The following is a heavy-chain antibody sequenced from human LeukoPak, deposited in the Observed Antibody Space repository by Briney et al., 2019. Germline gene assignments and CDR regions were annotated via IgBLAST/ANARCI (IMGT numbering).Heavy chain of an antibody. Sequence: GASVKVSCKASGYTFTSYYMHWVRQAPGQGLEWMGIINPSGGSTSYAQKFQGRVTMTRDTSTSTVYMELSSLRSEDTAVYYCARELGGIMTTVTNPGGPYGMDVWGQGTTVTVSS. CDR2: INPSGGST. J-gene: IGHJ6*02. CDR1: GYTFTSYY. D-gene: IGHD4-17*01. CDR3: ARELGGIMTTVTNPGGPYGMDV. V-gene: IGHV1-46*01.